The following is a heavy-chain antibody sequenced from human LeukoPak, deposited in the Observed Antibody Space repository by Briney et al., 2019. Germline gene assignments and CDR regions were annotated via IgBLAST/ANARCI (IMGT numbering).Heavy chain of an antibody. Sequence: GGSLRLSCTASGFTFGDYAMNWVRQAPGKGLEWVGFIRSKAYGGTTEYAASVNGRFTISRDDSTSVAYLQMNSLKPEDTAMYYCTRSAAAIHYFDYWGQGTLVAVFS. V-gene: IGHV3-49*04. CDR3: TRSAAAIHYFDY. J-gene: IGHJ4*02. D-gene: IGHD6-13*01. CDR1: GFTFGDYA. CDR2: IRSKAYGGTT.